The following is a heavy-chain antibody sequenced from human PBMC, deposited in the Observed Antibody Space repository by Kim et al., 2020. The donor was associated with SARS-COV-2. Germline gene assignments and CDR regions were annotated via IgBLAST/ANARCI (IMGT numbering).Heavy chain of an antibody. CDR2: IRSKAYGGTT. D-gene: IGHD2-2*01. Sequence: GGSLRLSCTASGFTFGDYAMSWFRQAPGKGLEWVGFIRSKAYGGTTEYAASVKGRFTIERDDSKSIAYLQMNSLKTEDTAVYYCSVTAVPAAISFGRYGMDGWGQGTTVTVSS. J-gene: IGHJ6*02. CDR3: SVTAVPAAISFGRYGMDG. V-gene: IGHV3-49*03. CDR1: GFTFGDYA.